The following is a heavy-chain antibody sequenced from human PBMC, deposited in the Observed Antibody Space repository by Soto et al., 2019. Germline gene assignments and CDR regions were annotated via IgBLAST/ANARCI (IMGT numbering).Heavy chain of an antibody. D-gene: IGHD2-2*01. CDR3: ARVGRGFCSSARCYTDGFDL. CDR2: ISPSNTTI. CDR1: GFTFSLYP. V-gene: IGHV3-48*02. Sequence: QLVESGGGLVQPGGSLRLSCAASGFTFSLYPMNWVRQAPGKGLEWLSYISPSNTTIYYADSVKGRFTISRDNAKDSLDLQMNSLRDDDTAVYYCARVGRGFCSSARCYTDGFDLWGQGTVVTLST. J-gene: IGHJ3*01.